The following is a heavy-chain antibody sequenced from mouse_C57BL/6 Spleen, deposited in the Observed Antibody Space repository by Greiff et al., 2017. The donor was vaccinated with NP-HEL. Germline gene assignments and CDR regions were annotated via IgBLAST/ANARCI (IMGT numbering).Heavy chain of an antibody. J-gene: IGHJ4*01. CDR3: ARFYYPYAMDY. CDR1: GFTFSDYG. Sequence: EVMLVESGGGLVKPGGSLKLSCAASGFTFSDYGMHWVRQAPEKGLEWVAYISSGSSTIYYADTVKGRFTISRDNAKNTLFLQMTSLRSEDTAMYYCARFYYPYAMDYWGQGTSVTVSS. V-gene: IGHV5-17*01. CDR2: ISSGSSTI. D-gene: IGHD2-1*01.